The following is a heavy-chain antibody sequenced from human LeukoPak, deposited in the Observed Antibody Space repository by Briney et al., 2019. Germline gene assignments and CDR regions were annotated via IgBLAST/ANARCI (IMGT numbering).Heavy chain of an antibody. V-gene: IGHV4-59*01. CDR2: IYYSGST. D-gene: IGHD6-13*01. CDR1: GGSISSYY. Sequence: SETLSLTCTVSGGSISSYYWSWIRQPPGKGLEWIGYIYYSGSTNYSPSLKSRVTISVDTSKNQFSLKLSSVTAADTAVYYCARSYSSSWLYEDYWGQGALVTVSS. CDR3: ARSYSSSWLYEDY. J-gene: IGHJ4*02.